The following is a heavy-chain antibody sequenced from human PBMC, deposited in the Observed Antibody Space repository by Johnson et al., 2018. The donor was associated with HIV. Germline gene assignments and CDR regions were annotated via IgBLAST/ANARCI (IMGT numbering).Heavy chain of an antibody. V-gene: IGHV3-66*01. CDR3: ARDIGYSSGLSNTAFDI. CDR2: IYSGGST. Sequence: VQLVESGGGLVQPGGSLRLSCAASGFTISSNYMSWVRQAPGKGLEWVSVIYSGGSTYYADSVKGRFTISRDNSKNTLYLQMNSLRAEDTAVYYCARDIGYSSGLSNTAFDIWGLGTMVTVSS. D-gene: IGHD2-15*01. CDR1: GFTISSNY. J-gene: IGHJ3*02.